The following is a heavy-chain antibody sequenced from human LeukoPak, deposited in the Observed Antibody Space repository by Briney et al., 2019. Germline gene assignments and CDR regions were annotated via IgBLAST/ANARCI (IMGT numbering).Heavy chain of an antibody. Sequence: GGSLRLSCAASGFTFSNAWMSWVRQAPGKGLEWVGRIKSKIDGGTTDYAAPVKGRFTISRDDSKNMLYLQMNSLKTEDTAVYYCATDGALRYFHAFDIWGQGTMVIVSS. J-gene: IGHJ3*02. CDR2: IKSKIDGGTT. V-gene: IGHV3-15*01. CDR3: ATDGALRYFHAFDI. CDR1: GFTFSNAW. D-gene: IGHD4-17*01.